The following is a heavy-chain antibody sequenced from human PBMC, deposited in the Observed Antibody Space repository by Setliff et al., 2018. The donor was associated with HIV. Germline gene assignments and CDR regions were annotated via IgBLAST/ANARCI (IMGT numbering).Heavy chain of an antibody. D-gene: IGHD3-10*01. CDR1: RRTFSEDA. CDR3: AKAVRGYGSTYYNYYMDV. Sequence: SVKVSCKTSRRTFSEDAINWVRQAPGEGLEWVGGIIHILGTADYAEKFQGRVTITADEPRSTVYLEVSNLRSEDTAVYYCAKAVRGYGSTYYNYYMDVWGKGTTVTVSS. V-gene: IGHV1-69*13. CDR2: IIHILGTA. J-gene: IGHJ6*03.